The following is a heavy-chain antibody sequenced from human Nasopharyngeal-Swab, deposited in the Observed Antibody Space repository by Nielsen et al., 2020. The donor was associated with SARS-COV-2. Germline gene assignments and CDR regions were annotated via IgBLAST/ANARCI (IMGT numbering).Heavy chain of an antibody. D-gene: IGHD2-2*01. Sequence: GGSLRLSCAASGFSFSTYSMNWVRQAPGKGLEWVSYVTNTGSTVYYADSVKGRFTVSRDNAKDSLYLQMNSLRADDTAVYYCARGTYDFQLLFCDYWGQGTLVTVSS. CDR2: VTNTGSTV. J-gene: IGHJ4*02. V-gene: IGHV3-48*04. CDR3: ARGTYDFQLLFCDY. CDR1: GFSFSTYS.